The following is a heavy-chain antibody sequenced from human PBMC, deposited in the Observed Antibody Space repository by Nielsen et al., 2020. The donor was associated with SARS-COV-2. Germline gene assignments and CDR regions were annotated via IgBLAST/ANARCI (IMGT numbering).Heavy chain of an antibody. CDR2: IDTAGDT. Sequence: GESLKISCVASGFNFSSYDILWVRQVPGKGLEWVSSIDTAGDTFYPGSVKGRFTVSRENGKNSLFLQMNSLRDGDTAVYYCARAAGTAIDYWGQGTLVTVAS. CDR3: ARAAGTAIDY. J-gene: IGHJ4*02. CDR1: GFNFSSYD. V-gene: IGHV3-13*04. D-gene: IGHD5-18*01.